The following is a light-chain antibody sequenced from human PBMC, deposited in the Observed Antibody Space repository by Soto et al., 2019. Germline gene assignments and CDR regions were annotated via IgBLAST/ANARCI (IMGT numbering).Light chain of an antibody. CDR1: QSVGSF. V-gene: IGKV3-11*01. J-gene: IGKJ5*01. CDR2: DAS. CDR3: QQRSNWPIT. Sequence: EIVSTQSPATLSLSPGERATLSCRASQSVGSFLAWYQQTPGQAPRLLIYDASNKATGIPARFSGSGSGTDFTLVISSLEPEDFAVYYCQQRSNWPITFGQGARLESK.